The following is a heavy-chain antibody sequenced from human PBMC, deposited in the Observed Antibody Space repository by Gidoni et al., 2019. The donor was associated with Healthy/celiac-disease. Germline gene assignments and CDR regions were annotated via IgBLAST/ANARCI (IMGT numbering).Heavy chain of an antibody. V-gene: IGHV4-30-2*01. CDR2: IYPSGRT. J-gene: IGHJ4*02. CDR3: AREWEYYFDY. D-gene: IGHD1-26*01. Sequence: QLPLQESGSGLVKPSQTLSLTCAVSGGSISSGGYSWSWIRQPPGKGLEWIGYIYPSGRTYYNPSRKSRVTISVDRSKNQFALKLSYVTAADTAVYDCAREWEYYFDYWGQRTLVTVSS. CDR1: GGSISSGGYS.